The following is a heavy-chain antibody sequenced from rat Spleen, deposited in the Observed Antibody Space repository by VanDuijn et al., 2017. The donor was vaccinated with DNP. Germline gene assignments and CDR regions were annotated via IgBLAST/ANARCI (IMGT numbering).Heavy chain of an antibody. Sequence: QVQLKESGPDLVQPSQTLSLTCTVSGFSLTSYHVHWVRQPPGKGLEWIGTIRSGGTTDYNSILRSRLTISRDTSKSQVLLEMNSLQTEDTAMYFCARSGDYSSYYVLDAWGQGTSVAVSS. CDR1: GFSLTSYH. D-gene: IGHD1-2*01. V-gene: IGHV2-27*01. CDR3: ARSGDYSSYYVLDA. CDR2: IRSGGTT. J-gene: IGHJ4*01.